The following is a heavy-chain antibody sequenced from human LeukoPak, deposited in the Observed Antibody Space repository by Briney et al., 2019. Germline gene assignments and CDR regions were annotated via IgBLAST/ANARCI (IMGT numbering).Heavy chain of an antibody. V-gene: IGHV3-74*01. J-gene: IGHJ6*02. CDR1: GFTFSSYG. Sequence: GGSLRLSCAASGFTFSSYGMHWVRQDPRKGLVWVSRINGDGRNINYADSVRGRFTISRDNAKNTLYLQMNTLRVEDTAVYYCTRDLMDYDVSTGLHHYYMDVWGQGTTVTASS. CDR2: INGDGRNI. CDR3: TRDLMDYDVSTGLHHYYMDV. D-gene: IGHD3-9*01.